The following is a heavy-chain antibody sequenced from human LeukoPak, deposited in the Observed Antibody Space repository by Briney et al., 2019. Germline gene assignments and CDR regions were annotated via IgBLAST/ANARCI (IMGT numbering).Heavy chain of an antibody. Sequence: GGSLRLSCAASGFTFSSYAMNWVRQAPGKGLEWVSVISGSGGSTHYADSVKGRFTISRDNSKNTLYLQMNSLRAEDTAVYYCTTTIGGYNYGPSFDYWGQGTLVTVSS. CDR2: ISGSGGST. CDR1: GFTFSSYA. CDR3: TTTIGGYNYGPSFDY. V-gene: IGHV3-23*01. D-gene: IGHD5-18*01. J-gene: IGHJ4*02.